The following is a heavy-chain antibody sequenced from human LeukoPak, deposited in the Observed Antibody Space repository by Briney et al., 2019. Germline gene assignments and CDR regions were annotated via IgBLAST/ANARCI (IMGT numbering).Heavy chain of an antibody. J-gene: IGHJ6*02. CDR1: GFTFSSYA. CDR3: AKATDYYYYYGMDV. CDR2: ISGSGGST. Sequence: GGSLRLSCAASGFTFSSYAMSWVRQAPGKGLEWVSAISGSGGSTYYADSVKGRFTISRDNSMNTLYLQMNSLRAEDTAVYYCAKATDYYYYYGMDVWGQGTTVTVSS. V-gene: IGHV3-23*01.